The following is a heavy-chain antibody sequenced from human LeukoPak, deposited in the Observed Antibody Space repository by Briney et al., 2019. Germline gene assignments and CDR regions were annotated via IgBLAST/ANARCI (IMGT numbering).Heavy chain of an antibody. J-gene: IGHJ6*03. CDR2: ISSSGSTI. Sequence: GGSLRLSCAASGFTFSSYEMNWVRQAPGKGLEWVSYISSSGSTIYYADSVKGRFTISRDNAKNSLYLQMNSLRAEDTAVYYCAKSGIVVALILDYYMDVWGKGTTVTVSS. V-gene: IGHV3-48*03. D-gene: IGHD2-2*01. CDR3: AKSGIVVALILDYYMDV. CDR1: GFTFSSYE.